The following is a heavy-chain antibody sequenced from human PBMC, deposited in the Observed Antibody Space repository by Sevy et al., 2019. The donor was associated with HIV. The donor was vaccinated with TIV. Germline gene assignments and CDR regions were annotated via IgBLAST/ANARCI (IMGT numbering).Heavy chain of an antibody. CDR3: ASSSYIGPDY. CDR1: GFTFSSYE. D-gene: IGHD1-26*01. CDR2: ISSSGSTI. J-gene: IGHJ4*02. V-gene: IGHV3-48*03. Sequence: GGSLRLSCAASGFTFSSYEMNWVRQAPGKGLEWVSYISSSGSTIYYADSVKGRFTISRDNAKNSLYLQMNSLRAEVTAVYYCASSSYIGPDYWGQGTLVTVSS.